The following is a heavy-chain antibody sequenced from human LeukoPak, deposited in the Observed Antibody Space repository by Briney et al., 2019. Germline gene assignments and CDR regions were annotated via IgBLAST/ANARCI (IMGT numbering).Heavy chain of an antibody. CDR2: ISAYNGNT. V-gene: IGHV1-18*01. CDR3: ARDLASSGWYPFDP. D-gene: IGHD6-19*01. Sequence: ASVKVSCKASAYTFTSYGISLVRQAPGQGLEWMGWISAYNGNTNYAQKLQGRVTMTTDTSTSTAYMELRSLRSDDTAVYYCARDLASSGWYPFDPWGQGTLVTVSS. CDR1: AYTFTSYG. J-gene: IGHJ5*02.